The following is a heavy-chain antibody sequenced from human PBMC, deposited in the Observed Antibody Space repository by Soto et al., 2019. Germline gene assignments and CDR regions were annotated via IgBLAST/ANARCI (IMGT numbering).Heavy chain of an antibody. V-gene: IGHV3-23*01. J-gene: IGHJ4*02. CDR3: ASFGVWGSYRKEDEGNFDY. CDR2: ISGSGGST. D-gene: IGHD3-16*02. Sequence: GGSLRLSCAASGFTFSSYAMSWVRQAPGKGLEWVSAISGSGGSTYYADSVKGRFTISRDNSKNTLYLQMNSLRAEDTAVYYCASFGVWGSYRKEDEGNFDYWGQGTLVTVSS. CDR1: GFTFSSYA.